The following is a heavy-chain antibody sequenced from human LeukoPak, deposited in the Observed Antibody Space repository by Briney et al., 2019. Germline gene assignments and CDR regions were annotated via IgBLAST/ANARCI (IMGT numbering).Heavy chain of an antibody. D-gene: IGHD4-17*01. CDR3: ARALNYGDYRTSVYFDY. V-gene: IGHV3-53*01. J-gene: IGHJ4*02. Sequence: GGSLRLSCAASGFTVSRNYMSWVRQAPGKGLEWVSVIYSGGSTYYADSVKGRFTIARDNSKNTLYLQMNRLRAEDTAVYYWARALNYGDYRTSVYFDYWGQGTLVTVSS. CDR1: GFTVSRNY. CDR2: IYSGGST.